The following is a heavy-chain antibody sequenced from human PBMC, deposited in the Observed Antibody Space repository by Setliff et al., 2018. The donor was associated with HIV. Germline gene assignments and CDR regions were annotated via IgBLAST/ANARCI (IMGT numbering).Heavy chain of an antibody. V-gene: IGHV4-39*02. J-gene: IGHJ6*03. D-gene: IGHD7-27*01. CDR2: IYYSGST. CDR3: ARVSPLTHYYYMDM. CDR1: GETIRNGFYY. Sequence: SETLSLTCTVSGETIRNGFYYWHWMRQPPGKGLEWIGSIYYSGSTHYKSSLKSRVTISVDTSKNQFSLRLSSVTAADTAVYYCARVSPLTHYYYMDMWGKGTTVTVSS.